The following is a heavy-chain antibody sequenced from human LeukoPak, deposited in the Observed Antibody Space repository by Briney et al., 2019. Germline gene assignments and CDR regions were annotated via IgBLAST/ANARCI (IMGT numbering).Heavy chain of an antibody. CDR1: GYSISSGYY. CDR2: IYTSGST. D-gene: IGHD3-3*01. Sequence: ASETLSLTCAVSGYSISSGYYWSWIRQPAGKGLEWIGRIYTSGSTNYNPSLKSRVTISVDTSKNQFSLKLSSVTAADTAVYYCARGRNDFWSVNYYYYMDVWGKGTTVTVSS. J-gene: IGHJ6*03. V-gene: IGHV4-61*02. CDR3: ARGRNDFWSVNYYYYMDV.